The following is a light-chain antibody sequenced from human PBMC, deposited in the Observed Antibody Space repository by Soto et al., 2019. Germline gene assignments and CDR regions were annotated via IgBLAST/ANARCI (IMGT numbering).Light chain of an antibody. V-gene: IGLV2-14*01. Sequence: QSVLTQPASVSGSPGQSITISCTGTSSDVGGYNYVSWYQQHPGKAPKLMIYAVTDRPSGVSSRFSGSKSGNTASLTISGLQAEDEADYYCAAWDDSLNGRVFGGGTKLTVL. J-gene: IGLJ3*02. CDR3: AAWDDSLNGRV. CDR2: AVT. CDR1: SSDVGGYNY.